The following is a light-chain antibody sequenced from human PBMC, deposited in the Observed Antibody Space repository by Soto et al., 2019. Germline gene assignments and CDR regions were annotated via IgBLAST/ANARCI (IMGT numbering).Light chain of an antibody. CDR2: NTN. Sequence: QAVVTQEPSLTVSPGGTVTLTCASSTGAVTSDYFLNWIQQKPGQTPRSLIYNTNNKYSWTPARFSGYLLGCKAALTLSDVQPEDEADYYCLLYYSGHVRLFGGGTKLTVL. CDR1: TGAVTSDYF. J-gene: IGLJ2*01. V-gene: IGLV7-43*01. CDR3: LLYYSGHVRL.